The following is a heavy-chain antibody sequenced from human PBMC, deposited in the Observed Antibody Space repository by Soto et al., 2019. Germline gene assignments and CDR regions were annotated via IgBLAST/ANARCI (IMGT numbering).Heavy chain of an antibody. CDR1: GYSFTSYW. Sequence: GESLKISCKGSGYSFTSYWIGWVRQMPGKGLEWMGIIYPGDSDTRYSPSFQGQVTISADKSISTAYLQWSSLKASDTAMYYCACRWKATTGSPCDFGLDDWGQGTPVTVSS. CDR3: ACRWKATTGSPCDFGLDD. CDR2: IYPGDSDT. D-gene: IGHD1-26*01. V-gene: IGHV5-51*01. J-gene: IGHJ4*01.